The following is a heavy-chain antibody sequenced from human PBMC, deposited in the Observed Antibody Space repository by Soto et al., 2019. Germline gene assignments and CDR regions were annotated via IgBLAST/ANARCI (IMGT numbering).Heavy chain of an antibody. CDR3: VRGSYCSNGVRHNLGYFGP. J-gene: IGHJ5*02. CDR2: IWSDGNDK. V-gene: IGHV3-33*01. D-gene: IGHD2-8*01. CDR1: GFTFSTFA. Sequence: QVQLVESGGGVVQSGTSLRLSCTASGFTFSTFALHWVRQAPGKGLEWVAIIWSDGNDKYYADSVKGRFTISSDYSKNTLSLQMNSLRDEDTALYYCVRGSYCSNGVRHNLGYFGPWGQGTLVTVSS.